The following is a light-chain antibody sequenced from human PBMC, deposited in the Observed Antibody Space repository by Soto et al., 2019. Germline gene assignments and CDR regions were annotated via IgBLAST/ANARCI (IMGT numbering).Light chain of an antibody. CDR3: MQGTHWPLT. J-gene: IGKJ4*01. CDR2: QVS. V-gene: IGKV2-30*01. CDR1: QSLVYTDGNTY. Sequence: DVVMTQSPLSLPVTLGQPASISCRSSQSLVYTDGNTYLNWFHQRPGQSPRRLIYQVSTRDSGVPDRFTGGGSGTDFTLKIDRVEAGEVGVYYCMQGTHWPLTIGGGTTVEIK.